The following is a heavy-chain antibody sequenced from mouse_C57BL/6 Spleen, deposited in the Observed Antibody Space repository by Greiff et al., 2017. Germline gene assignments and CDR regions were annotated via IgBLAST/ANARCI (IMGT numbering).Heavy chain of an antibody. D-gene: IGHD2-4*01. Sequence: EVKLMESEGGLVQPGSSMKLSCTASGFTFSDYYMAWVRQVPEKGLEWVANINYDGSSTYYLDSLKSRFIISRDNAKNILYLQMSSLKSEDTATYYCARAYYDYGSMDYWGQGTSVTVSS. CDR1: GFTFSDYY. J-gene: IGHJ4*01. V-gene: IGHV5-16*01. CDR3: ARAYYDYGSMDY. CDR2: INYDGSST.